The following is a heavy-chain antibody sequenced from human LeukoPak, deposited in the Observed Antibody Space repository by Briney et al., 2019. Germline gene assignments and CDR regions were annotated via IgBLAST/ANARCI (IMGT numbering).Heavy chain of an antibody. CDR2: INYSGNR. D-gene: IGHD2-2*02. V-gene: IGHV4-39*07. J-gene: IGHJ4*02. CDR1: GGSISGSHYY. Sequence: SETLSLTCSVSGGSISGSHYYWAWIRQPPGKGLEWIAIINYSGNRYYNPSLRSRATISVDTSTNQFSLELRSVTAADTAVYYCARGYYTDKLYYYFDYWGQGTLATVSS. CDR3: ARGYYTDKLYYYFDY.